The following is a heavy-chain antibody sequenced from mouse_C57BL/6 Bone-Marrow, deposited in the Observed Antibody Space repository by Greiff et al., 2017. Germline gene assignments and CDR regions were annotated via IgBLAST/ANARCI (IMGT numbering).Heavy chain of an antibody. CDR2: IHPNSGST. V-gene: IGHV1-64*01. D-gene: IGHD6-5*01. Sequence: VQLQQPGAELVKPGASVKLSCKASGYTFTSYWMQWVKQRPGQGLEWIGMIHPNSGSTNYNEKFKSKATLTVDKSSSTAYMQLSSLTSEDSAVYYCASSYAFYYFDYWGQGTTLTVSS. CDR1: GYTFTSYW. J-gene: IGHJ2*01. CDR3: ASSYAFYYFDY.